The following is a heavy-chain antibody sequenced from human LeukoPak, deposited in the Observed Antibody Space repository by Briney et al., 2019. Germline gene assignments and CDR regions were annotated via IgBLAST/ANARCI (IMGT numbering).Heavy chain of an antibody. V-gene: IGHV4-34*01. D-gene: IGHD3-22*01. CDR1: GGSFSGYY. CDR2: INHSGST. Sequence: SETLSLTCAVYGGSFSGYYWSWIRQPPGKGLEWIGEINHSGSTNYNPSLKSRVTVSVDTSKNQFSLKLSSVTAADTAVYYCARQNSYYYDSSGYGLDVDYWGQGTLVTVSS. CDR3: ARQNSYYYDSSGYGLDVDY. J-gene: IGHJ4*02.